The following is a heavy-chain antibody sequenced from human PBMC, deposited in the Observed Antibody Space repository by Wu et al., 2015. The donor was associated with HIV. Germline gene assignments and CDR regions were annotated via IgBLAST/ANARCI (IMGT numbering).Heavy chain of an antibody. CDR1: GYSFNRYG. CDR3: ARSGRGTYYYFDL. J-gene: IGHJ4*02. V-gene: IGHV1-18*01. Sequence: QVHLVQSGAEVKTPGASVKVSCKASGYSFNRYGMSWVRQGPGQGLEWMGWISGHNGNTNYAEAFQGRLTLTADTSTGTAYMEVRSLKSDDTAVFYCARSGRGTYYYFDLWGQGTAVTVSS. CDR2: ISGHNGNT. D-gene: IGHD1-26*01.